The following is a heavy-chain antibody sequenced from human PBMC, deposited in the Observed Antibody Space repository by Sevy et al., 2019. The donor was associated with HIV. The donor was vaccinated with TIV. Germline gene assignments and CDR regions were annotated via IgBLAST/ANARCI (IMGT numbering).Heavy chain of an antibody. D-gene: IGHD6-19*01. CDR2: SNPSSGGT. J-gene: IGHJ5*02. Sequence: ASVKVSCKASGYTVIGYYIHWLRQAPGQGLEWIGRSNPSSGGTKYTQKFQGRVTVTTDMSVSTAYMELIGLRSDDTAMYYSAGQTSGWYDWFDPWGQGTLVTVSS. V-gene: IGHV1-2*06. CDR1: GYTVIGYY. CDR3: AGQTSGWYDWFDP.